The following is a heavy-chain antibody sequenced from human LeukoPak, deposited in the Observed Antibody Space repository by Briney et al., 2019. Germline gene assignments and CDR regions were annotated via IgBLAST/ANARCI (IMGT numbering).Heavy chain of an antibody. Sequence: GGSLRLSCAASGFSFCNYVMHWVRQAPGKGLEYVSAIMPNGETRGYANSMKGRFTISRDNSKNTLYLQMCSLRAEDMAIYDCARDRDGGFAFDIWGQGTLVTVSS. V-gene: IGHV3-64*01. CDR3: ARDRDGGFAFDI. CDR2: IMPNGETR. D-gene: IGHD2-15*01. CDR1: GFSFCNYV. J-gene: IGHJ3*02.